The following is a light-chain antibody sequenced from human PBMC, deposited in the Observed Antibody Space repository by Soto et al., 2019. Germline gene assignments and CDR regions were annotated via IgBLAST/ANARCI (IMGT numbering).Light chain of an antibody. CDR1: QSISSW. Sequence: DIQMTQSPSTLSASVGDRVTITCRASQSISSWLAWYQHKPGKAPILLIYKASSLQSGVPSRFSGSGSGTEFTLTISGLQPDDFATYYCQQYNSYSPVTFGQGTKVDIK. J-gene: IGKJ1*01. CDR2: KAS. CDR3: QQYNSYSPVT. V-gene: IGKV1-5*03.